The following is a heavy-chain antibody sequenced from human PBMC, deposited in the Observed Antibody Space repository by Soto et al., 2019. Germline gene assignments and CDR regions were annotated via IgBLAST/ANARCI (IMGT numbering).Heavy chain of an antibody. CDR1: GFTFSASV. CDR3: VREEFEDGRGHFTN. V-gene: IGHV3-30*03. Sequence: QVLLVESGGGVVQPGGSLRLSCAASGFTFSASVMHWVRQAPGKGLEWMAILSYGAKNKYYADSVKGRFTISRDISESTLYLQMDSLRTEDTAVYYCVREEFEDGRGHFTNWGQGTSVSVSS. D-gene: IGHD3-3*01. CDR2: LSYGAKNK. J-gene: IGHJ4*02.